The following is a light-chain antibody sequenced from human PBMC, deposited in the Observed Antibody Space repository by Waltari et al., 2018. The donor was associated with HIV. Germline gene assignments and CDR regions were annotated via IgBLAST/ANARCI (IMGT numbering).Light chain of an antibody. Sequence: QSFLTHPSSASGIPGQTVTISCSGVCSTIENDTIYWYQQLPGMTPKLLIYKNFLRPSGVPDRFAASKSGTSASLTISGLRSADEADYYCVGWDSSLSAYVFGAGTKVAVL. J-gene: IGLJ1*01. CDR3: VGWDSSLSAYV. V-gene: IGLV1-47*01. CDR2: KNF. CDR1: CSTIENDT.